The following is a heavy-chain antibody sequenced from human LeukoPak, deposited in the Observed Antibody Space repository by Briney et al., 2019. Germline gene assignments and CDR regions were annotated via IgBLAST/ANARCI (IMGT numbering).Heavy chain of an antibody. CDR1: GFSLSTSGMR. Sequence: KESGPALVKPTQTLTLTCTFSGFSLSTSGMRVSWIRQPPGKALEWLARIDWDDDKFYSTSLKTRLTISKDTSKNQVVLTMTNMDPVDTATYYCARSRRLLGCSTSCYYLDYWGQGTLVTVSS. CDR3: ARSRRLLGCSTSCYYLDY. V-gene: IGHV2-70*04. CDR2: IDWDDDK. D-gene: IGHD2-2*01. J-gene: IGHJ4*02.